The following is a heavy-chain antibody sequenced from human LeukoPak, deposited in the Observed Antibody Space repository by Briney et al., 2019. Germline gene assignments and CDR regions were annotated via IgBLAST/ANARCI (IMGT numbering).Heavy chain of an antibody. V-gene: IGHV3-21*01. CDR1: GFTFSSYS. D-gene: IGHD3-3*01. CDR3: ARDQMRPNYDFWSGPWGRAYYFDY. CDR2: ISSSSYI. Sequence: PGGSLRLSCAASGFTFSSYSMNWVRQAPGKGLEWVSSISSSSYIYYADSVKGRFTISRDNAKNSLYLQMNSLRAEDTAVYYCARDQMRPNYDFWSGPWGRAYYFDYWGQGTLVTVSS. J-gene: IGHJ4*02.